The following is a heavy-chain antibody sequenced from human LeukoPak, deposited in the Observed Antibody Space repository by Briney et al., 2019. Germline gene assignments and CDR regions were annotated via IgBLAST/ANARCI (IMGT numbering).Heavy chain of an antibody. V-gene: IGHV4-4*08. CDR3: ASTATILGVIARDY. CDR2: IYFSGST. CDR1: GGSISSYY. J-gene: IGHJ4*02. D-gene: IGHD3-3*01. Sequence: SETLSLTCTVSGGSISSYYWSWIRQPPGKGLEWVGYIYFSGSTYYNPSLKGRATISLDTSKSRFSLKMTSVTAADTAVYFCASTATILGVIARDYWGQGTRVTVSS.